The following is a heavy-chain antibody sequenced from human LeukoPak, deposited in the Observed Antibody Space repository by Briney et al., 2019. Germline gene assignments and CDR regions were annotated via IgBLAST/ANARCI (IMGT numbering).Heavy chain of an antibody. CDR1: GFTFSSYG. Sequence: GGSLRLSCAASGFTFSSYGMHWVRQAPGKGLEWVAVISYDGSNKYYADSVKGRFTISRDNSKNTLYLQMNSLRAEDTAVYYCAKEFVAYYDILTGYPYFDYWGQGTLVTVSS. J-gene: IGHJ4*02. CDR3: AKEFVAYYDILTGYPYFDY. D-gene: IGHD3-9*01. V-gene: IGHV3-30*18. CDR2: ISYDGSNK.